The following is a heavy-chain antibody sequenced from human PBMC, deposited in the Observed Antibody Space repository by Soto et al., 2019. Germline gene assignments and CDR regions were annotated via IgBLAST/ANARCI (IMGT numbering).Heavy chain of an antibody. D-gene: IGHD3-10*02. CDR1: GFTFNNYA. CDR2: INEDSSYI. V-gene: IGHV3-21*01. Sequence: PGGSLRLSCAVSGFTFNNYAMSWVRQAPRKGLEWVSSINEDSSYIYYAHSLRGRFTISRDNAKESLYLQMNSLRAEDTAVYYCVRDLAWYFRSGYMDVWGDGATVTVSS. CDR3: VRDLAWYFRSGYMDV. J-gene: IGHJ6*03.